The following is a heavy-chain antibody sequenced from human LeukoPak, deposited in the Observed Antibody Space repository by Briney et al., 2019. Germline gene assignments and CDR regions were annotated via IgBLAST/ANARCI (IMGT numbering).Heavy chain of an antibody. CDR1: GFTFSTYA. CDR3: AKDRRNWGSSVDY. J-gene: IGHJ4*02. D-gene: IGHD7-27*01. CDR2: ISGSGGST. V-gene: IGHV3-23*01. Sequence: HPGGSLRLSCAASGFTFSTYAMSWVRQAPGKGLEWVSAISGSGGSTYYADSVKGRFTISRDNSKNTLYLQINSLRAEDTAIYYCAKDRRNWGSSVDYWGQGTLVTVSS.